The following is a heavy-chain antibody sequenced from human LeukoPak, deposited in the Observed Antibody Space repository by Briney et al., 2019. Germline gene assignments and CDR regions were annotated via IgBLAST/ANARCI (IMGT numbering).Heavy chain of an antibody. Sequence: PSETLSPTCTVSGGSISSYYWSWIRQPPGRGLEWIGYIYYSGSTNYNPSLKSRVTISVDTSKNQFSLKLSSVTAADTAVYYCARRQPKGYFDYWGQGTLVTVSS. CDR2: IYYSGST. D-gene: IGHD5-18*01. V-gene: IGHV4-59*08. CDR3: ARRQPKGYFDY. CDR1: GGSISSYY. J-gene: IGHJ4*02.